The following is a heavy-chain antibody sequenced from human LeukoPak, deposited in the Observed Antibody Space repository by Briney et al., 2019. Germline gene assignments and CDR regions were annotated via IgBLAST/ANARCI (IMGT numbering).Heavy chain of an antibody. CDR3: ARDELWSGSAVGY. Sequence: GGSLRLSCAASGSTFSSYTMNWVRQAPGKGLEWVSSISSSSSYIYYADSVKGRFTISRDNAKNSLYLQMNSLRAEDTAVYYCARDELWSGSAVGYWGQGTLVTVSS. D-gene: IGHD3-3*01. CDR1: GSTFSSYT. CDR2: ISSSSSYI. J-gene: IGHJ4*02. V-gene: IGHV3-21*01.